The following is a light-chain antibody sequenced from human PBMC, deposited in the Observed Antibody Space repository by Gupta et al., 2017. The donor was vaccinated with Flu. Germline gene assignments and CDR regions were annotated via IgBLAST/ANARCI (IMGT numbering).Light chain of an antibody. CDR1: GSDVGSYNL. CDR3: CSYVASSTRVR. Sequence: QSALTHPASGLGSPGKSVTIPCTGSGSDVGSYNLVSWYQQYPGKAPKLMIYEDIKRPSGVSNRFSGSKSGNMASLTISGLQADDEADYYCCSYVASSTRVRFGGGTKLTVL. V-gene: IGLV2-23*01. CDR2: EDI. J-gene: IGLJ2*01.